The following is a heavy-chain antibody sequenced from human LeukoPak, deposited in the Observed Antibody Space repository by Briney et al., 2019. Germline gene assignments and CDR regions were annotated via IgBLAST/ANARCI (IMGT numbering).Heavy chain of an antibody. J-gene: IGHJ4*02. D-gene: IGHD1-1*01. CDR2: IRSDTKTI. CDR1: GFIFANEP. V-gene: IGHV3-48*01. Sequence: PGGSLRLSCAASGFIFANEPMNWVRQTPGKGLEWVAHIRSDTKTIVYADSVKGRFTISRDNARDSLSLQMNSLRVEDTAVYYCAKEVDEGPNWNDVQPTYWGQGTLVTVSS. CDR3: AKEVDEGPNWNDVQPTY.